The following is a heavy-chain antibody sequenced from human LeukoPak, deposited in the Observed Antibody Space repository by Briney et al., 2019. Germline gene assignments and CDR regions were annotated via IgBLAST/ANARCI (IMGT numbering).Heavy chain of an antibody. J-gene: IGHJ6*03. V-gene: IGHV7-4-1*02. D-gene: IGHD3-10*01. CDR1: GYTFTSYA. CDR3: ARWRYDSGSYQDYYYYMDV. CDR2: INTNTGNP. Sequence: ASVKVSCKASGYTFTSYAMNWVRQAPGQGLERMGWINTNTGNPTYAQGFTGRFVFSLDTSVSTAYLQISSLKAEDTAVYYCARWRYDSGSYQDYYYYMDVWGKGTTVTVSS.